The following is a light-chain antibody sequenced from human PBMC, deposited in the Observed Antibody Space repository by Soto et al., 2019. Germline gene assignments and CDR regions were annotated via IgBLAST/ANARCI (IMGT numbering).Light chain of an antibody. CDR1: QGISSA. J-gene: IGKJ3*01. V-gene: IGKV1-13*02. Sequence: AIQLTQSPSSLSASVGDRVTITCRASQGISSALAWYQQKPGQAPKLLIYDASSLESGVPSRFSGSGSRTDLTLTISSLQPEDFATYYCQQFNRYPRTFGPGTRWISN. CDR2: DAS. CDR3: QQFNRYPRT.